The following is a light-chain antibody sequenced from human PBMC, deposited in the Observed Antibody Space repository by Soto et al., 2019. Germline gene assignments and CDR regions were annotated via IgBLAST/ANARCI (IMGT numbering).Light chain of an antibody. J-gene: IGKJ5*01. Sequence: VMTQSPDTLSASPGERVSLSCRASQSVNHNLAWYQQKPGQPPRLLIYGASSRATGIPDRFSGSGSGTDFTLTISRLEPEDFAVFYCQHYDSLPITFGQGTRLDI. CDR1: QSVNHN. V-gene: IGKV3-20*01. CDR2: GAS. CDR3: QHYDSLPIT.